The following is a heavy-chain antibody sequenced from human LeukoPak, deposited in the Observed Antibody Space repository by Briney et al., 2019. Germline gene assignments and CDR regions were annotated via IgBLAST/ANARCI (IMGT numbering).Heavy chain of an antibody. J-gene: IGHJ4*02. Sequence: GGSLRLSCAGSGYTFRSYAMHWVRQAPGKGLEWVAGISDDGTKKYYADSVKGRFTISRDNSKNSLSLQMNSLRAEDTAVYYCASRYSSSWALDYWGLGTMVTVSS. V-gene: IGHV3-30*01. CDR1: GYTFRSYA. CDR3: ASRYSSSWALDY. CDR2: ISDDGTKK. D-gene: IGHD6-13*01.